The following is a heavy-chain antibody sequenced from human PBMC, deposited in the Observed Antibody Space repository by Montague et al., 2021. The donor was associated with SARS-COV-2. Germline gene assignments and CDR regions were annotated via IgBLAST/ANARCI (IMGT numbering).Heavy chain of an antibody. CDR1: GGSFSGYY. CDR2: ITHRGST. V-gene: IGHV4-34*01. Sequence: SETLSLTCAVYGGSFSGYYWTWIRQAPGKGLEWIGEITHRGSTTYNPSLESRVTISVDTSKKQFSLKLRSVTAADTAVYYCARWISRLRGVDEWGQGTLSPSP. J-gene: IGHJ4*02. D-gene: IGHD3-10*01. CDR3: ARWISRLRGVDE.